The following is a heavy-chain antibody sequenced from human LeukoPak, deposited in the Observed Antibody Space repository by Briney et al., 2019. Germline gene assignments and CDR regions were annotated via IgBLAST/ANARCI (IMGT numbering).Heavy chain of an antibody. J-gene: IGHJ4*02. V-gene: IGHV4-59*01. CDR1: SGSISSYY. D-gene: IGHD5-18*01. Sequence: PSETLSLTCTVSSGSISSYYWSWIRQPPGKGLEWIGYIYYSGSTDYNPSLKSRVTISIDTSRHQFSLKLSSVTAADTAVYYCARSDTALYYFDYWGQGTLVTVSS. CDR2: IYYSGST. CDR3: ARSDTALYYFDY.